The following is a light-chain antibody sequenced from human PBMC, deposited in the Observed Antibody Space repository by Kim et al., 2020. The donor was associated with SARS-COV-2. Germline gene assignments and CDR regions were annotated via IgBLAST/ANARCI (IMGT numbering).Light chain of an antibody. CDR2: LGS. Sequence: DIVMTQSPLSLPVTPGEPASISCRSSQSPLHSNGYNYLDWYLQKPGQSPQLLIYLGSNRASGVPDRFSGSGSGTDFTLKISRVEAEDVGVYYCMQALQTPRTFGQGTKLEI. CDR1: QSPLHSNGYNY. J-gene: IGKJ2*01. CDR3: MQALQTPRT. V-gene: IGKV2-28*01.